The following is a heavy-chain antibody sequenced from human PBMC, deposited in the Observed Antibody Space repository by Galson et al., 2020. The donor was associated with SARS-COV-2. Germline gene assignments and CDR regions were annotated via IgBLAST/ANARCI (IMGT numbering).Heavy chain of an antibody. D-gene: IGHD3-22*01. CDR2: IDWDDDK. CDR3: AWINFYDSSGYQVWGAFDI. Sequence: SGPTLVKPTQTLTLTCTFSGFSLSTSGMCVSWIRQPPGKALEWLALIDWDDDKYYSTSLKTRLTISKDTSKNQVVLTMTNMDPVDTATYYCAWINFYDSSGYQVWGAFDIWGQGTMVTVSS. J-gene: IGHJ3*02. V-gene: IGHV2-70*01. CDR1: GFSLSTSGMC.